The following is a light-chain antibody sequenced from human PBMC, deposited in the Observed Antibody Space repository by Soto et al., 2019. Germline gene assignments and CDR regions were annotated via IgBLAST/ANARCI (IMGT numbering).Light chain of an antibody. V-gene: IGKV3-11*01. J-gene: IGKJ1*01. CDR1: QSVSSY. CDR2: DAS. Sequence: EIVLTQSPATLSLTPVERATLSCRASQSVSSYLGWYQQKPGQAPRLLIYDASNRATGIPARFSGSGSGTDFTLTISSLETEDFAVYYCQQRSDWSPTFGQGTKVDIK. CDR3: QQRSDWSPT.